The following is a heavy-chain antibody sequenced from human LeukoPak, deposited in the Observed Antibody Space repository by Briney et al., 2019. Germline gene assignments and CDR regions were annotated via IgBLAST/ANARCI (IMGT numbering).Heavy chain of an antibody. D-gene: IGHD3-22*01. V-gene: IGHV1-69*02. CDR3: ARTSYDSSGYHLW. CDR1: GGTFSSYT. CDR2: IIPILGIA. Sequence: SVKVSCKASGGTFSSYTISWVRQAPGQGLEWMGRIIPILGIANYAQKFQGRVTITADKSTSTAYMELSSLRSEDTAVYYCARTSYDSSGYHLWWGQGTLVTVSS. J-gene: IGHJ4*02.